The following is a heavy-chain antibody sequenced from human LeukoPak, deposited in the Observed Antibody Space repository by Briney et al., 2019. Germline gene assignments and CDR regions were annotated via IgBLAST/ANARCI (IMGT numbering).Heavy chain of an antibody. Sequence: GASVKVSCKASGYTFTGYYMHWVRQAPGQGLEWMGWINPSGGSTSYAQKFQGRVTMTRDMSTSTVYMELSSLRSEDTAVYYCARSIAVAGTGNAFDIWGQGTMVTVSS. CDR2: INPSGGST. CDR3: ARSIAVAGTGNAFDI. D-gene: IGHD6-19*01. CDR1: GYTFTGYY. J-gene: IGHJ3*02. V-gene: IGHV1-46*01.